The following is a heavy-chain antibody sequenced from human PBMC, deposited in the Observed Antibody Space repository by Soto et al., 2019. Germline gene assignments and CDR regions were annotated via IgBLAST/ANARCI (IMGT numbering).Heavy chain of an antibody. V-gene: IGHV3-23*01. J-gene: IGHJ4*02. D-gene: IGHD5-12*01. CDR1: GFVFGNSS. CDR3: ATKKWLRSGAPDY. CDR2: ISGSGSDT. Sequence: PGGSLRLSCAASGFVFGNSSISWIRQAPGKGIEWVSAISGSGSDTYYADSVKGRFTIYRDNFNNTLFLQMGSLRAEDTAVYYCATKKWLRSGAPDYWGQGTLVTVSS.